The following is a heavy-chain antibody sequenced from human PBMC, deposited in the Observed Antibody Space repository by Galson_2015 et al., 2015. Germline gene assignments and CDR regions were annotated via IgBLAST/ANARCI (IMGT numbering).Heavy chain of an antibody. CDR3: ARGQMATTSPSLSDAFDI. CDR2: ISSDGGST. V-gene: IGHV3-64*02. J-gene: IGHJ3*02. D-gene: IGHD5-24*01. CDR1: GFTFSSYA. Sequence: SLRLSCAASGFTFSSYAMHWVRQAPGKGLEYVSAISSDGGSTYYADSVKGRFTISRDNSKNTLYLQMGGLRAEDMAVYYCARGQMATTSPSLSDAFDIWGQGTMVTVSS.